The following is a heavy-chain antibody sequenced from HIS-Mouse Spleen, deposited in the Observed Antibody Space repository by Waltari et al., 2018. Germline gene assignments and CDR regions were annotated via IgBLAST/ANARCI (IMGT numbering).Heavy chain of an antibody. V-gene: IGHV3-9*01. J-gene: IGHJ2*01. CDR1: GFTFDDYA. Sequence: EVQLVESGGGLVQPGRSLRLSCAASGFTFDDYAMHWVRQAPGKGLEWVSGIRWNSGSIGYADSVKGRFTISRDNAKNSLYLQMNSLRAEDTALYYCAKSGPIAAAGTGYFDLWGRGTLVTVSS. CDR2: IRWNSGSI. CDR3: AKSGPIAAAGTGYFDL. D-gene: IGHD6-13*01.